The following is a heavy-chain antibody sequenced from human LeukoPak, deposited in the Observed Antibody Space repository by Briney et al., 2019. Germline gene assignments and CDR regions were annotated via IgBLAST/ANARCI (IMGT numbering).Heavy chain of an antibody. CDR1: GFTFDDCA. CDR2: ISWNTGNI. Sequence: GRSLRLSCAASGFTFDDCAMHWVRQAPGKGLEWVSGISWNTGNIGYADSVKGRFTISRDNAKNSLYLQMNSLRAEDTAVYYCAGINDYGDPTGAFDIWGQGTMVTVSS. V-gene: IGHV3-9*01. CDR3: AGINDYGDPTGAFDI. D-gene: IGHD4-17*01. J-gene: IGHJ3*02.